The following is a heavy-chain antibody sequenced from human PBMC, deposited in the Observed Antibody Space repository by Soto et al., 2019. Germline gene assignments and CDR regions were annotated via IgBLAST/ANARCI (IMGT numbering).Heavy chain of an antibody. CDR3: ARYFDWPSGFDI. V-gene: IGHV4-59*01. Sequence: LTYTVSCGYIGDYYWRCLPQPPGKRLEWIGYINYFGSTNYNPSLKSRVTSSVDTSREQFSLRLDSVTAADTPVYYCARYFDWPSGFDIWGQGTMVIVSS. D-gene: IGHD3-9*01. CDR1: CGYIGDYY. CDR2: INYFGST. J-gene: IGHJ3*02.